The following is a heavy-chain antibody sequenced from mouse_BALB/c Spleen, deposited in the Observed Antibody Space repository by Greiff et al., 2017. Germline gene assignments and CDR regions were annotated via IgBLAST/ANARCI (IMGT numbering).Heavy chain of an antibody. Sequence: EVKLMESGPGLVKPSQSLSLTCTVTGYSITSDYAWNWIRQFPGNKLEWMGYISYSGSTSYNPSLKSRISITRDTSKNQFFLQLNSVTTEDTATYYCARVDYGSSIYAMDYWGQGTSVTVSS. J-gene: IGHJ4*01. CDR3: ARVDYGSSIYAMDY. CDR2: ISYSGST. V-gene: IGHV3-2*02. D-gene: IGHD1-1*01. CDR1: GYSITSDYA.